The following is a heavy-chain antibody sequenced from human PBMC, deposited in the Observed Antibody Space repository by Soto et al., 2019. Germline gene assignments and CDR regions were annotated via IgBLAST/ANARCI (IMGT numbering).Heavy chain of an antibody. CDR2: IYYSGST. CDR3: ARAQYCSGGSCYHLGRFDP. D-gene: IGHD2-15*01. Sequence: PSETLSLTCTVSGGSISSYYWSWIRQPPGKGLEWVGYIYYSGSTNYNPSLKSRVTISVDTSKNQFSLKLSSVTAADTAVYYCARAQYCSGGSCYHLGRFDPWGQGTLVTVS. V-gene: IGHV4-59*01. CDR1: GGSISSYY. J-gene: IGHJ5*02.